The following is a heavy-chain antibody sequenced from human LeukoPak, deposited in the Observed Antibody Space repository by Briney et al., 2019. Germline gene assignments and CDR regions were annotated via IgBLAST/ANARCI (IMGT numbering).Heavy chain of an antibody. V-gene: IGHV1-2*02. J-gene: IGHJ4*02. CDR2: INPNGGDT. D-gene: IGHD2-2*01. CDR1: GYTFTVYY. Sequence: EASVKVSCKASGYTFTVYYMHWVRQAPGQGFEWMGWINPNGGDTNYAQKFQGRVTMTRDTSISTAHMELSRLRSDDTAVYYCARTNPLYCSSTTCLFDYWGQGTLVTVSS. CDR3: ARTNPLYCSSTTCLFDY.